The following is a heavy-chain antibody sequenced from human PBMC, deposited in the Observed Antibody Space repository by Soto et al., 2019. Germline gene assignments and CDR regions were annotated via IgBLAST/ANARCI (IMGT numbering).Heavy chain of an antibody. V-gene: IGHV4-34*01. D-gene: IGHD3-10*01. Sequence: PSETLSLTCAVYGGSFSGYYWSWIRQPPGKGLEWIGEINHSGSTNYNPSLKSRVTISVDTSKNQFSLKLSSVTAADTAVYYCAGQTMVRGVMGYWGQGTLVTVSS. J-gene: IGHJ4*02. CDR2: INHSGST. CDR3: AGQTMVRGVMGY. CDR1: GGSFSGYY.